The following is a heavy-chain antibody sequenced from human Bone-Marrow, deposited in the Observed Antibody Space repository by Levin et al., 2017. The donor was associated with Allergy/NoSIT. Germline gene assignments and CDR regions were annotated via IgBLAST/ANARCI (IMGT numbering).Heavy chain of an antibody. V-gene: IGHV3-21*01. CDR1: GFTFSTYG. D-gene: IGHD6-13*01. CDR2: ISSSSSYI. Sequence: GGSLRLSCAASGFTFSTYGMNWVRQAPGKGLEWVSSISSSSSYIYYADSVKGRFTISRDNAKNSLYLQMNSLRAEDTAVYYCARDSDLTDSSSWRQKLDYWGQGTLVTVSS. J-gene: IGHJ4*02. CDR3: ARDSDLTDSSSWRQKLDY.